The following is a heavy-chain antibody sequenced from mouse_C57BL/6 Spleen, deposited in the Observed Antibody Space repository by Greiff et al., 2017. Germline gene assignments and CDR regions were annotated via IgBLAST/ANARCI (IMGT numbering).Heavy chain of an antibody. Sequence: VKLMESGAELVKPGASVKMSCKASGYTFTTYPIEWMKQNHGKSLEWIGNFHPYNDDTKYNEKFKGKATLTVEKSSSTVYLELSRLTSDDSAVYYGAKYGNYGAMDYWGQGTSVTVSS. D-gene: IGHD2-1*01. CDR3: AKYGNYGAMDY. V-gene: IGHV1-47*01. J-gene: IGHJ4*01. CDR2: FHPYNDDT. CDR1: GYTFTTYP.